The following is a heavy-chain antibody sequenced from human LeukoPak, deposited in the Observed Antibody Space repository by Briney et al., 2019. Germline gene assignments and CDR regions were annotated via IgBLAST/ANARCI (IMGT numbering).Heavy chain of an antibody. Sequence: GGSLRLSCAASGFTFSSYGMHWVRQAPGKGLEWVAVIWYDGSNKYYADSVKGRFTISRDNSKNTLYLQMNSLRADDTAVYYCARFSGYSYGAYFDYWGQGTLVTVSS. D-gene: IGHD5-18*01. CDR3: ARFSGYSYGAYFDY. CDR1: GFTFSSYG. J-gene: IGHJ4*02. V-gene: IGHV3-33*01. CDR2: IWYDGSNK.